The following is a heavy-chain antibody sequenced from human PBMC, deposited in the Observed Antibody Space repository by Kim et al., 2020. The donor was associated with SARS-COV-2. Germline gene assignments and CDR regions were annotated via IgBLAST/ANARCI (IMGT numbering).Heavy chain of an antibody. D-gene: IGHD2-21*02. V-gene: IGHV5-51*01. Sequence: RYSPASLGRLTISANKSISTAYLQWSSLKAADTAMYYCARPTDYYYGMDVWGQGTTVTVSS. CDR3: ARPTDYYYGMDV. J-gene: IGHJ6*02.